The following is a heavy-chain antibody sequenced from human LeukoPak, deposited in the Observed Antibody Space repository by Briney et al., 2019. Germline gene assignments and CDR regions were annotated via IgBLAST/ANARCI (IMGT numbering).Heavy chain of an antibody. CDR3: ARDYTSSGWYINNWFDP. CDR2: IWYDGSNK. CDR1: GFTFSSYG. J-gene: IGHJ5*02. V-gene: IGHV3-33*01. Sequence: GRSLRLSCAASGFTFSSYGMHWVRQAPGKGLEWVAVIWYDGSNKYYADSVKGRFTISSDNSKNTLYLQMNSLRAEDTAVYYCARDYTSSGWYINNWFDPWGQGTLVTVSS. D-gene: IGHD6-19*01.